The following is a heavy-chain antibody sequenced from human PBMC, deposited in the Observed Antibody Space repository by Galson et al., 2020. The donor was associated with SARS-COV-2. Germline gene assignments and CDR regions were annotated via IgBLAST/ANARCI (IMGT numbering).Heavy chain of an antibody. V-gene: IGHV3-64D*06. CDR3: VKDLGRSWGVVDC. J-gene: IGHJ1*01. D-gene: IGHD2-21*01. Sequence: GGSLTLSCSVSGFSLSAYTMFWARQAPVQGLESISSVRNYGERTSYADSVKGRFTITRDNSKNTVYLQMSSLRPDDTAVDYCVKDLGRSWGVVDCWGQGTLVIVSA. CDR1: GFSLSAYT. CDR2: VRNYGERT.